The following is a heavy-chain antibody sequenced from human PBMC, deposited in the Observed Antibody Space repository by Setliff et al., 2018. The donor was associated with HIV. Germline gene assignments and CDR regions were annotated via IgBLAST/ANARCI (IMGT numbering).Heavy chain of an antibody. Sequence: SETLSLTCTVSGGSINSSNYYWGWIRQPPGKGLEWIGSIYHSGSAYYNPSLKSRVTISVDTSKNQFSLKLSSVTAADTAVYYCARHGNYDWFAPWGQGALVTVS. CDR1: GGSINSSNYY. V-gene: IGHV4-39*01. CDR2: IYHSGSA. J-gene: IGHJ5*02. CDR3: ARHGNYDWFAP. D-gene: IGHD3-3*01.